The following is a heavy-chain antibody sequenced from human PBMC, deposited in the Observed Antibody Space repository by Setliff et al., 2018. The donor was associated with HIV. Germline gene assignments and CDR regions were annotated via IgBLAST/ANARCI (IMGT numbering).Heavy chain of an antibody. D-gene: IGHD1-7*01. CDR2: INHSGNT. J-gene: IGHJ4*02. CDR3: LLDVPLILRTSPPL. V-gene: IGHV4-34*01. Sequence: SETLSLTCVVYGGSLSDYYWSWIRQPPGKGLEWIGEINHSGNTTYNPSLKSRVTMSVDTTKNQFSLKLNTVTAADTATYYCLLDVPLILRTSPPLWGQGTPVTVS. CDR1: GGSLSDYY.